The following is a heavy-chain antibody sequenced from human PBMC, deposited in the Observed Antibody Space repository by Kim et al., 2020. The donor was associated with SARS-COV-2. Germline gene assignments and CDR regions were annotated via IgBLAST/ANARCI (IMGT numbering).Heavy chain of an antibody. D-gene: IGHD6-13*01. CDR2: INHSGST. CDR1: GGSFSGYY. Sequence: SETLSLTCAVYGGSFSGYYWSWIRQPPGKGLEWIGEINHSGSTNYNPSLKSRVTISVDTSKNQFSLKLSSVTAADTAVYYCARGNQQRPINLDYWGQGTLVTVSS. CDR3: ARGNQQRPINLDY. V-gene: IGHV4-34*01. J-gene: IGHJ4*02.